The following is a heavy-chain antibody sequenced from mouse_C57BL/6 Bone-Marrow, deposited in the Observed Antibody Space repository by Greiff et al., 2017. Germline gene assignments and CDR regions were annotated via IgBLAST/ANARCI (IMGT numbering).Heavy chain of an antibody. D-gene: IGHD2-3*01. V-gene: IGHV2-6-1*01. CDR3: ARHGYYGYWCFAV. Sequence: VQLQQSGPGLVAPSQSLSISCTVSGFSLTSYGVHWVRQPPGKGLEWLVVIWSDGSTTYNSAPKSRLSISKDNSKSQVFLKMNSLKTDDTAMYYCARHGYYGYWCFAVWGTGTTVTVSS. J-gene: IGHJ1*03. CDR1: GFSLTSYG. CDR2: IWSDGST.